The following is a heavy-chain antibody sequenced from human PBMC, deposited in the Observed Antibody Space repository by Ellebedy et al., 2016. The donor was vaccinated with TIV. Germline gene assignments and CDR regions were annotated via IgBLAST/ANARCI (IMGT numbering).Heavy chain of an antibody. CDR1: RFSFSSYW. CDR2: IYQDGSKK. CDR3: ATDGSYGEHLPPAHAFVF. D-gene: IGHD1-26*01. Sequence: GESLKISCAASRFSFSSYWMSWVRQAPGKGLEWVANIYQDGSKKNYVDSVKGRFTISRDNAKSSLYLQMDSVRAEDTAVYYCATDGSYGEHLPPAHAFVFWGQGTTVTVSS. J-gene: IGHJ3*01. V-gene: IGHV3-7*01.